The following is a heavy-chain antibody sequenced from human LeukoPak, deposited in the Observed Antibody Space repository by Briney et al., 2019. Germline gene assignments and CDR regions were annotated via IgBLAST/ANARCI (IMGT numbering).Heavy chain of an antibody. CDR3: ARAVDDYVWGSYRPPGH. CDR1: GFTFSSYW. D-gene: IGHD3-16*02. CDR2: IKQDGSEK. V-gene: IGHV3-7*05. Sequence: PGGSLRLSCAASGFTFSSYWMIWVRQAPGKGLEWVANIKQDGSEKYYVDSVEGRFTISRDNAKNSLYLQMNSLRAEDTAVYYCARAVDDYVWGSYRPPGHWGQGTLVTVSS. J-gene: IGHJ4*02.